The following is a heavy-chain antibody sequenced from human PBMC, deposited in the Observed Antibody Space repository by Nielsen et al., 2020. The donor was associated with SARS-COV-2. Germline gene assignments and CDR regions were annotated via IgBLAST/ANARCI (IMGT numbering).Heavy chain of an antibody. V-gene: IGHV1-18*01. D-gene: IGHD3-22*01. CDR2: ISAYNGNT. Sequence: ASVKVSCKASGYTFTSYGISWVRQAPGQGLEWMGWISAYNGNTNYAQKLQGRVTMTTDTSTSTAYMELRSLGSDDTAVYYCARALGTYYYDVGGYWGQGTLVTVSS. J-gene: IGHJ4*02. CDR3: ARALGTYYYDVGGY. CDR1: GYTFTSYG.